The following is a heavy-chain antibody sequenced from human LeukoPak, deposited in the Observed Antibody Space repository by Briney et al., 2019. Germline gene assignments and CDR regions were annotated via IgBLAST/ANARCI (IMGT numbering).Heavy chain of an antibody. V-gene: IGHV3-33*06. D-gene: IGHD2-15*01. CDR2: IWYDESSK. CDR3: AKDLAPYCSGGSCYSSHDVFDI. Sequence: GGSLRLSCAASGFAFSSYGMHWVRQAPGKGLEWVAVIWYDESSKYYADSVKGRFTISRDNSKNTLYLQMNSLRAEDTAVYYCAKDLAPYCSGGSCYSSHDVFDIWGQGTMVTVSS. J-gene: IGHJ3*02. CDR1: GFAFSSYG.